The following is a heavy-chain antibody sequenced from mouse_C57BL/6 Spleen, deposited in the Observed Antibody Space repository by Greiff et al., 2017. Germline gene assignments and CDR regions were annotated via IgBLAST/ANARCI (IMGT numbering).Heavy chain of an antibody. CDR1: GYSFTDYN. D-gene: IGHD1-1*01. V-gene: IGHV1-39*01. CDR3: ARVRLRGSEYFDV. J-gene: IGHJ1*03. CDR2: INPNYGTT. Sequence: VHVKQSGPELVKPGASVKISCKASGYSFTDYNMNWVKQSNGKSLEWIGVINPNYGTTSYNQKFKGKATLTVDQSSSTAYMQLNSLTSEDSAVYYCARVRLRGSEYFDVWGTGTTVTVSS.